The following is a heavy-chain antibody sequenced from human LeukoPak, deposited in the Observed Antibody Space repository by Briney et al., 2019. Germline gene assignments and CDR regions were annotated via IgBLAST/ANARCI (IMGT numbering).Heavy chain of an antibody. Sequence: ASVKVSCKASGYTFTSYDINWVRQATGQGLEWMGWINPNSGGTNYAQKFQGRVTMTRDTSISTAYMELSRLRSDDTAVYYCARTVSRKYYYYYYMDVWGKGTTVTVSS. D-gene: IGHD3-3*02. CDR1: GYTFTSYD. V-gene: IGHV1-2*02. CDR3: ARTVSRKYYYYYYMDV. J-gene: IGHJ6*03. CDR2: INPNSGGT.